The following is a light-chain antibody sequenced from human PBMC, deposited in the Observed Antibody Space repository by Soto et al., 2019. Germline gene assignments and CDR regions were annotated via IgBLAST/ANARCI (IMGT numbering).Light chain of an antibody. Sequence: DIQMTQSPSTLSASVGDRVTITCRASQSIGSWLAWYQQKPGKAPKLLIYKASSLESGVPSRFSGNGSGKEFTLTLRSLQPDDFATYFCQQYISYSTVGQGTKVDIK. V-gene: IGKV1-5*03. CDR2: KAS. J-gene: IGKJ1*01. CDR3: QQYISYST. CDR1: QSIGSW.